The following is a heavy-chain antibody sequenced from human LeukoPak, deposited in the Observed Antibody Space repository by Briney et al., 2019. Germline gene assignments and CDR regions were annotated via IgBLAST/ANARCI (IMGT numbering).Heavy chain of an antibody. CDR2: IKQDGTEK. CDR3: ARDGVLMVRGVRVLDYYHYYMDV. D-gene: IGHD3-10*01. Sequence: PGGSLRLSCAASGFTFTTYWLGWVRQPPGKGLEWVANIKQDGTEKYYVDSVKGRFTISRDNAKNSLYLQMNTLRVEDTAVYYCARDGVLMVRGVRVLDYYHYYMDVWGKGTTVTISS. CDR1: GFTFTTYW. J-gene: IGHJ6*03. V-gene: IGHV3-7*01.